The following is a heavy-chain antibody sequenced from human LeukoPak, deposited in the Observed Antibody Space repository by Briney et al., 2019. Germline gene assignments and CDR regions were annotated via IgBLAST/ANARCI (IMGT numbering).Heavy chain of an antibody. D-gene: IGHD6-13*01. J-gene: IGHJ5*02. V-gene: IGHV4-34*01. Sequence: KSSETLSLTCAVYGGSFSGYYWSWIRQPPGKGLEWIGEINHSGSTNYNPSLKSRVTISVDTSKNQFSLKLSSVTAADTAVYYCARETYSRTYSWFDPWGQGTLVTVSS. CDR3: ARETYSRTYSWFDP. CDR1: GGSFSGYY. CDR2: INHSGST.